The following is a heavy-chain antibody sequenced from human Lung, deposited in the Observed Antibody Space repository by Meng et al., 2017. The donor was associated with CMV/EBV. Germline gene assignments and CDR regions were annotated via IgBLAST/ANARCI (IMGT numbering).Heavy chain of an antibody. CDR1: GYTFTGYY. CDR2: ISPNSGGT. V-gene: IGHV1-2*02. CDR3: ARGDYSSTLPFDY. Sequence: ASXXVSXKASGYTFTGYYMHWVRQDPGQGLEWMGWISPNSGGTNYAQNFQGRVTMTRDTSISTAYMELSRLRSDDTAVYYCARGDYSSTLPFDYWGQGTLVTVSS. D-gene: IGHD6-13*01. J-gene: IGHJ4*02.